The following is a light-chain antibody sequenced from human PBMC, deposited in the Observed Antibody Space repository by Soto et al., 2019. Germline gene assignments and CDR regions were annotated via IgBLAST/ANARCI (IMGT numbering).Light chain of an antibody. CDR3: QQYGSSGT. V-gene: IGKV3-20*01. Sequence: EIVLTQSPGTLPLSPGERATLSCRASQSVASSLAWYQQKPGQAPRLLIFAASSRATGIPDRFSGSGSGTDFTLTISRLEPEDFAVYYCQQYGSSGTFGQGTKVDI. J-gene: IGKJ1*01. CDR2: AAS. CDR1: QSVASS.